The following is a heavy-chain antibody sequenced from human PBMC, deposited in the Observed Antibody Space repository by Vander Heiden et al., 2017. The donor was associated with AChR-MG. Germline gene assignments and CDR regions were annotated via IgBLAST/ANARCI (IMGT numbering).Heavy chain of an antibody. V-gene: IGHV3-7*01. CDR3: ARVGGDYDFWSGFFY. D-gene: IGHD3-3*01. Sequence: EVQLVESGGGLVQPGGSLRLSCAASGFTFSSYWMSWVRQAPGKGLEWVANIKQDGSEKYYVDSVKGRFTISRDNAKNSLYLQMNSLRAEDTAVYYCARVGGDYDFWSGFFYWGQGTLVTVSS. CDR2: IKQDGSEK. J-gene: IGHJ4*02. CDR1: GFTFSSYW.